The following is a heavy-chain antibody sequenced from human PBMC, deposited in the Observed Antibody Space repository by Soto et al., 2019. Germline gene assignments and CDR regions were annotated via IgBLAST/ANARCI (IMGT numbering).Heavy chain of an antibody. CDR2: IYPGDSDT. V-gene: IGHV5-51*01. CDR3: ARHSQAKISIFGVVTPQCGMDV. D-gene: IGHD3-3*01. J-gene: IGHJ6*02. CDR1: GYSFTSYW. Sequence: GESLKISCKGSGYSFTSYWIGWVRQMPGKGLEWMGIIYPGDSDTRYSPSFQGQVTISADKSISTAYLQWSSLKASDTAMYYCARHSQAKISIFGVVTPQCGMDVWGQGTTVTVSS.